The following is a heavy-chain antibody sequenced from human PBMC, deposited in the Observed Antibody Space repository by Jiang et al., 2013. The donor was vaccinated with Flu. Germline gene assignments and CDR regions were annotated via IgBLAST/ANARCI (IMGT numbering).Heavy chain of an antibody. Sequence: GSGLVKPSETLSLTCTVSGGSISSSSYYWGWIRQPPGKGLEWIGSIYYSGSTYYNPSLKSRVTISVDTSKNQFSLKLSSVTAADTAVYYCATRSLGYCTNGVCYDFLDYWGQGTLVTVSS. D-gene: IGHD2-8*01. CDR2: IYYSGST. J-gene: IGHJ4*02. CDR3: ATRSLGYCTNGVCYDFLDY. V-gene: IGHV4-39*01. CDR1: GGSISSSSYY.